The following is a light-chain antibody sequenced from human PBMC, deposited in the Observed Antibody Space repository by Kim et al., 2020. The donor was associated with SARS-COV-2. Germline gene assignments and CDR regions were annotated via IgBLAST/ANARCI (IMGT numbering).Light chain of an antibody. V-gene: IGLV3-19*01. CDR3: NSRDSSGNHLNVV. CDR2: GKS. CDR1: SLRSYN. Sequence: GQTVRITCQGDSLRSYNASWYQQKPGQAPVLVIYGKSNRPSGIPDRFSGSSSGNTASLTITGAQAEDEADYYCNSRDSSGNHLNVVFGGGTQLTVL. J-gene: IGLJ2*01.